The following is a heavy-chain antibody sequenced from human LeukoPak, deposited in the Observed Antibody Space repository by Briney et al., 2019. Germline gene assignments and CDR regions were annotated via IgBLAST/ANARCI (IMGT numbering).Heavy chain of an antibody. Sequence: PGGSLRLSCAASGFTFSGSAMHWVRQASGKGLEWGGRIRSKANSYATAYAASVKGRFTISRDDSKNTAYLQMNSLKTEDTAVYYCTRSGGSYLFDYWGQGTLVTVSS. D-gene: IGHD2-15*01. CDR2: IRSKANSYAT. CDR1: GFTFSGSA. J-gene: IGHJ4*02. CDR3: TRSGGSYLFDY. V-gene: IGHV3-73*01.